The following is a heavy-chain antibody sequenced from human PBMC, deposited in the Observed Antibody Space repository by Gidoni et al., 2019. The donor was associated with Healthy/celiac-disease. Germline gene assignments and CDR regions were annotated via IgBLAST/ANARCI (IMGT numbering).Heavy chain of an antibody. J-gene: IGHJ3*02. CDR3: ARAIPASGSYYGSDAFDI. V-gene: IGHV3-48*01. Sequence: VSYISSSSSTIYYADSVKGRFTISRDNAKNSLYLQMNSLRAEDTAVYYCARAIPASGSYYGSDAFDIWGQGTMVTVSS. CDR2: ISSSSSTI. D-gene: IGHD1-26*01.